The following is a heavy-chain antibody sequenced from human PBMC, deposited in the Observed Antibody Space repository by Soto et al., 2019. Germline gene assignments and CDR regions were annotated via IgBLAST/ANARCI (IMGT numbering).Heavy chain of an antibody. V-gene: IGHV3-30-3*01. D-gene: IGHD3-3*01. CDR1: GFTFSSYA. Sequence: GGSLRLSCAASGFTFSSYAMHWVRQAPGKGLECVAVISFTGNEKYYADSVRGRFTISRDNSKNTMYLQMNSLRAEDTAVYYCARYYDFWCGLDYWGQGNLVTV. CDR3: ARYYDFWCGLDY. J-gene: IGHJ4*02. CDR2: ISFTGNEK.